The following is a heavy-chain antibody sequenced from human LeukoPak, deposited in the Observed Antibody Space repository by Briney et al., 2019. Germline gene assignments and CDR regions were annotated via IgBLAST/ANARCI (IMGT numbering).Heavy chain of an antibody. D-gene: IGHD2-2*01. V-gene: IGHV3-64D*06. CDR2: ISSNGGST. CDR3: VKSTSAAIGVRYYYGMDV. Sequence: GGSLRLSCSASGFTFSSYAMHWVRQAPGKGLEYVSAISSNGGSTYYADSVKGRFTISRDNSKNTLYLQMSSLRAEDTAVYYCVKSTSAAIGVRYYYGMDVWGKGTTATVSS. CDR1: GFTFSSYA. J-gene: IGHJ6*04.